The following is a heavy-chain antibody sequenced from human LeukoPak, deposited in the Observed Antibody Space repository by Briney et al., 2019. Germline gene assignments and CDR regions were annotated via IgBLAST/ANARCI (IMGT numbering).Heavy chain of an antibody. CDR1: GFTFGNYA. V-gene: IGHV3-23*01. CDR2: ITGSGGST. D-gene: IGHD3-9*01. CDR3: TKWGDYDGLTAYYGSDG. Sequence: GASLRLSCAASGFTFGNYAMSWVRQAPGKGLEWVSAITGSGGSTWYADSVKGHFTISRDNSKNTLYLQMNSLGAEDTAVYYCTKWGDYDGLTAYYGSDGWGQGTLVTVSS. J-gene: IGHJ4*02.